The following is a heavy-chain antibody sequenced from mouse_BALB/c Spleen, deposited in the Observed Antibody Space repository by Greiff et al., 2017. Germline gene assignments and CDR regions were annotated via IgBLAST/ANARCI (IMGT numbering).Heavy chain of an antibody. CDR3: ARGGDGTHG. J-gene: IGHJ3*01. V-gene: IGHV7-3*02. CDR2: IRNKANGYTT. Sequence: VKLVESGGGLVQPGGSLRLSCATSGFTFTDYYMSWVRQPPGKALEWLGFIRNKANGYTTEYSASVKGRFTISRDNSQSILYLQMNTLRAEDSATYYCARGGDGTHGWGQGTLVTVSA. D-gene: IGHD2-1*01. CDR1: GFTFTDYY.